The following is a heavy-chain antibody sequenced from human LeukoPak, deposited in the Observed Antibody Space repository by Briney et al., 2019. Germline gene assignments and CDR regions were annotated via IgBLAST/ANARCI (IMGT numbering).Heavy chain of an antibody. CDR2: INPNSGGT. J-gene: IGHJ4*02. Sequence: ASVKVSCKASGYTFSGYYMHWVRQAPGQGLEWMGWINPNSGGTKYVQKFQGRVTMTRDTSISTAYMELSRLRFDDTAVYYCASGSLASYFDHWGQGTLVTVSS. D-gene: IGHD3-16*01. CDR3: ASGSLASYFDH. V-gene: IGHV1-2*02. CDR1: GYTFSGYY.